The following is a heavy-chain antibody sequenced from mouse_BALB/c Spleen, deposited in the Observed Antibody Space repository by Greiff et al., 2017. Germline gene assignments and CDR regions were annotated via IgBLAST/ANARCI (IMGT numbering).Heavy chain of an antibody. CDR2: IDPENGDT. V-gene: IGHV14-4*02. J-gene: IGHJ4*01. Sequence: VQLKESGAELVRSGASVKLSCTASGFNIKDYYMHWVKQRPEQGLEWIGWIDPENGDTEYAPKFQGKATMTADTSSNTAYLQLSSLTSEDTAVYYCNAAITRGAMDYWGQGTSVTVSS. CDR1: GFNIKDYY. CDR3: NAAITRGAMDY. D-gene: IGHD2-4*01.